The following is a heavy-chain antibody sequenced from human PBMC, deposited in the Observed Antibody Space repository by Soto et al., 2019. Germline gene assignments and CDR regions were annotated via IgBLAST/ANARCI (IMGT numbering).Heavy chain of an antibody. Sequence: QLQLQESGPGLVKPSETLSLTCTVSGGSISSSSYYWGWIRQPPGKGLEWIGRIYYSGSTYYNPSLKSRVTISVDTSKNQFSLKLSSVTAADTAVYYCARYCSGGSCYSDSFDYWGQGTLVTVSS. V-gene: IGHV4-39*01. CDR1: GGSISSSSYY. CDR3: ARYCSGGSCYSDSFDY. J-gene: IGHJ4*02. D-gene: IGHD2-15*01. CDR2: IYYSGST.